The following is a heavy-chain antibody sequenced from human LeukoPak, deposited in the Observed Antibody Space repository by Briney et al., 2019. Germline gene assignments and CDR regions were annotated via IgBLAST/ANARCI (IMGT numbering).Heavy chain of an antibody. J-gene: IGHJ6*03. Sequence: SETLSLTCTVSGGSISSGDYYWSWIRQPPGKGLEWIGYIYYSGSTYYNPSLKSRVTISVDTSKNQFSLKLSSVTAADTAVYYCARVPSSGWSYYMDVWGKGTTVTVSS. CDR2: IYYSGST. D-gene: IGHD6-19*01. V-gene: IGHV4-30-4*02. CDR1: GGSISSGDYY. CDR3: ARVPSSGWSYYMDV.